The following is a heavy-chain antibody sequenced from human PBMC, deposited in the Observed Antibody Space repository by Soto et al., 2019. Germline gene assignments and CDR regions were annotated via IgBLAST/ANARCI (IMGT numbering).Heavy chain of an antibody. CDR2: ISHSGST. Sequence: SETLSLTCAVYGGSFSGYYWSWIRQPPGKGLEWIGEISHSGSTNYNPSLKSRVTISVDTSKNQFSLRLSSVTAADTAVYYCASGPLSSSWKQYYFDYWGQGTLVTVSS. V-gene: IGHV4-34*01. CDR3: ASGPLSSSWKQYYFDY. D-gene: IGHD6-13*01. J-gene: IGHJ4*02. CDR1: GGSFSGYY.